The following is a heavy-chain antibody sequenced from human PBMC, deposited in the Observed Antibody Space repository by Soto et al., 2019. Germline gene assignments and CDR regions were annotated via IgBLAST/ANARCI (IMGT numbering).Heavy chain of an antibody. J-gene: IGHJ4*02. Sequence: EVQLLESGAGLVQPGGSLRLSCAASGFTFSSYAMSCVRQAPGKGLEWVSAFSGSGGSTYYADSVKGRFTISRVNSKNTLYLQMDSLRADDTAVYYCALEAGYGSGCSCFYHDWGQGTLVTVCS. CDR2: FSGSGGST. D-gene: IGHD2-15*01. CDR3: ALEAGYGSGCSCFYHD. CDR1: GFTFSSYA. V-gene: IGHV3-23*01.